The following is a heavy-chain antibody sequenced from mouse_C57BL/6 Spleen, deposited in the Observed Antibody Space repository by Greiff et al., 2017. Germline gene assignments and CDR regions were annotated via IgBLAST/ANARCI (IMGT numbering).Heavy chain of an antibody. J-gene: IGHJ4*01. D-gene: IGHD2-4*01. CDR3: ARQGITSYAMDY. CDR2: ISSGGSYT. V-gene: IGHV5-6*01. Sequence: GGDLVKPGGSLKLSCAASGFTFSSYGMSWVRQTPDKRLEWVATISSGGSYTYYPDSVKGRFTISRDNAKNTLYLQMSSLKSEDTAMYYCARQGITSYAMDYWGQGTSVTVSS. CDR1: GFTFSSYG.